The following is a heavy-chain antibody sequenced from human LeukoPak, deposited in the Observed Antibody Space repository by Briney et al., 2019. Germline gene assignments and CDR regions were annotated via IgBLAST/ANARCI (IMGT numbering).Heavy chain of an antibody. CDR1: GGSINSSSYY. Sequence: SETLSLTCTVSGGSINSSSYYWGWIRQPPGKGLEWIGSGYYSGSTYYNPSLKSRVTISVDTSKNRFSLKLSPVTAADTAVYYCARLVRYWGQGTLVTVSS. CDR2: GYYSGST. V-gene: IGHV4-39*01. J-gene: IGHJ4*02. CDR3: ARLVRY.